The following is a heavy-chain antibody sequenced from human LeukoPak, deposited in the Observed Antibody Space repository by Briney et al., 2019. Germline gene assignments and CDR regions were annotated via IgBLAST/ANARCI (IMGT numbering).Heavy chain of an antibody. J-gene: IGHJ4*02. CDR1: GFTFSSYS. Sequence: GGSLRLSCAASGFTFSSYSINWVRQAPGKGLEWVSYISSSSSTIYYADSVKGRFTISRDNAKNSLYLQMNSLRAEDTAVYYCARDQRRSGSTFDYWGQGTLVTVSS. D-gene: IGHD3-3*01. V-gene: IGHV3-48*01. CDR3: ARDQRRSGSTFDY. CDR2: ISSSSSTI.